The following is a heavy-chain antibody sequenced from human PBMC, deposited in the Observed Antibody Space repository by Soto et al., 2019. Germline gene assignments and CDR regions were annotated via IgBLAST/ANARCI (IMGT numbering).Heavy chain of an antibody. Sequence: SETLSLTCTVSGGSISSYYWSWIRQPPGKRLEWIGEINHSGSTNYNPSLKSRVTISVDTSKNQFSLKLSSVTAADTAVYYCARGKVNTIFGVVIPRINWFDPWGQGTLVTVSS. J-gene: IGHJ5*02. D-gene: IGHD3-3*01. V-gene: IGHV4-34*01. CDR2: INHSGST. CDR1: GGSISSYY. CDR3: ARGKVNTIFGVVIPRINWFDP.